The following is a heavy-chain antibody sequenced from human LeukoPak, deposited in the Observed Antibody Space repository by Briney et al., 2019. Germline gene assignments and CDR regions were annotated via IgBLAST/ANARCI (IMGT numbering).Heavy chain of an antibody. CDR3: ARRVAAHPPDC. J-gene: IGHJ4*02. CDR2: MYYSGST. D-gene: IGHD6-6*01. V-gene: IGHV4-39*01. Sequence: SETLSLTCTVSGGSISSSNYYWGWIRQPPGKGLEWIGSMYYSGSTYYNPSLKSRVTISVDTSKNQFSLKLSSVTAADTAVYYCARRVAAHPPDCWGQGTLVTVSS. CDR1: GGSISSSNYY.